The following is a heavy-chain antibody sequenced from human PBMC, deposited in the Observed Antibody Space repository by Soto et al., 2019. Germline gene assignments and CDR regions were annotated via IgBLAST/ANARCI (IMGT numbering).Heavy chain of an antibody. Sequence: AGGSLRLSCAASGFTFSSYWMHWVRQAPGKGLVWVSRINSDGSSTSYADSVKGRFTISRDNAKNTLYLQMNSLRAEDTAVYYCAIETGYSSGMDVWGQGTTVTVSS. V-gene: IGHV3-74*01. J-gene: IGHJ6*02. CDR2: INSDGSST. D-gene: IGHD5-18*01. CDR3: AIETGYSSGMDV. CDR1: GFTFSSYW.